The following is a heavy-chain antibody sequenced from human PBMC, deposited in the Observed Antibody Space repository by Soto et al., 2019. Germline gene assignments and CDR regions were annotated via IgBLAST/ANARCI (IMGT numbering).Heavy chain of an antibody. V-gene: IGHV1-18*03. D-gene: IGHD1-1*01. CDR2: ISAYNGNT. J-gene: IGHJ6*03. CDR3: ARITNEVYYYYYHMDV. Sequence: QVQLVQSGAEVKKPGASVKVSCKASGYTFTSYGISWVRQDPGQGLEWMGWISAYNGNTNYAQKLQDRVTMTTDTSTSTADMELRSLRSDDMAVYYCARITNEVYYYYYHMDVWGKGTTVTVSS. CDR1: GYTFTSYG.